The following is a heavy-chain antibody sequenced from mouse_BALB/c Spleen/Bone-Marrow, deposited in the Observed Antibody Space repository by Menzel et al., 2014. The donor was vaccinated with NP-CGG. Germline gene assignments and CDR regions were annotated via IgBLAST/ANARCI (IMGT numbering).Heavy chain of an antibody. CDR3: TRGGNWEDFDY. CDR2: ISSGSRPI. D-gene: IGHD4-1*01. J-gene: IGHJ2*01. CDR1: GFTFSSFG. Sequence: EVKVEESGGGLVQPGGPRKLSCAASGFTFSSFGMHWVRQAPEKGLEWVAYISSGSRPIFYADTVKGRFTISRDNPKNTLFLQMTSPRSEDTAIYYCTRGGNWEDFDYWGQGTTLTVSS. V-gene: IGHV5-17*02.